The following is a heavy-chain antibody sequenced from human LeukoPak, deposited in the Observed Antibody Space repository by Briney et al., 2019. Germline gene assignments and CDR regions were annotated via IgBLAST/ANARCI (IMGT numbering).Heavy chain of an antibody. J-gene: IGHJ4*02. CDR3: ARESKSYDGSGFYHDY. CDR1: GGSIRNYF. D-gene: IGHD3-22*01. CDR2: IYTSGST. V-gene: IGHV4-4*07. Sequence: SETLSLTCSVSGGSIRNYFWSWIRQPAGKGLEWIGRIYTSGSTDYNPSLRSRVTMSVDTSRNQFSLKLTSMTAADTAVYYCARESKSYDGSGFYHDYWGQGTLVTVSS.